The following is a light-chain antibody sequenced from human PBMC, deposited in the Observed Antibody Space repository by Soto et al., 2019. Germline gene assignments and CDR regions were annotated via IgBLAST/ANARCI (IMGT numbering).Light chain of an antibody. CDR2: GAS. V-gene: IGKV3-11*01. J-gene: IGKJ4*01. Sequence: EIVLTQSPATLSLSPGERATLSCRASQSVRTFLAWYQQKPGQAPRLLIYGASKRATGIPDRFSGSGSGTDFTLTISSLEPEDFAVYYCQQRSTWPPALSFGGGTKVEI. CDR3: QQRSTWPPALS. CDR1: QSVRTF.